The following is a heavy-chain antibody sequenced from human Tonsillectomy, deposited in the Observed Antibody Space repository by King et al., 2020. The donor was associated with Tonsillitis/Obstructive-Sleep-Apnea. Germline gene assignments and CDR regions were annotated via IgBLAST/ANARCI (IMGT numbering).Heavy chain of an antibody. J-gene: IGHJ4*02. D-gene: IGHD2-21*01. CDR3: HAPYYPNDH. CDR1: GFTFSTYE. Sequence: VQLVESGGGLVQPGGSLRLSCTASGFTFSTYEMNWVRQAPGKGLEWVSYISNSGTTIYYADSVKGRFTISRDNAENSLYLQMNNLRAEDTAVYYCHAPYYPNDHWGQGTLVTVSS. CDR2: ISNSGTTI. V-gene: IGHV3-48*03.